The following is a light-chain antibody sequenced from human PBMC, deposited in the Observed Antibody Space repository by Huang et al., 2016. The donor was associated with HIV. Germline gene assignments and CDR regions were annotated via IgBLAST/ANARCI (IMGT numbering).Light chain of an antibody. J-gene: IGKJ5*01. Sequence: PSCLSASVGDRVTITCRAGQSIDGYLNWYQQKSGKAPKLLISSASTLHTGVPPRFSGSGSGTDYTLIINNVQPDDFATYFCQQSYSTLITFGQGSRL. CDR3: QQSYSTLIT. CDR2: SAS. CDR1: QSIDGY. V-gene: IGKV1-39*01.